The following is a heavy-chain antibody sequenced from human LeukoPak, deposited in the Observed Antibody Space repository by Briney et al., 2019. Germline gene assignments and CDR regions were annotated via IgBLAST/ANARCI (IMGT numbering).Heavy chain of an antibody. D-gene: IGHD3-3*01. CDR3: ARDLRFLEWAYYYYYYMDV. V-gene: IGHV3-21*01. CDR2: ISSSSSYI. J-gene: IGHJ6*03. Sequence: GGSLRLSCAASGFTFSSYAMSWVRQAPGKGLEWVSSISSSSSYIYYADSVKGRFTISRDNAKNSLYLQMNSLRAEDTAVYYCARDLRFLEWAYYYYYYMDVWGKGTTVTVSS. CDR1: GFTFSSYA.